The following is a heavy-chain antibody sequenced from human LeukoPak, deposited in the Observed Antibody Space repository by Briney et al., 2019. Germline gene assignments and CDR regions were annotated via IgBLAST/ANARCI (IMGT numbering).Heavy chain of an antibody. CDR2: IYYSGST. V-gene: IGHV4-39*01. D-gene: IGHD6-13*01. Sequence: SETLSLTCTVSGGSISSSSYYWGWLRQPPGKGLEWIGSIYYSGSTYYNPSLKSRVTISLDTSKNQFSLRLSSVTAADTSMYYCTRRRGGTSSRDYWGQGTLVTVSS. CDR1: GGSISSSSYY. J-gene: IGHJ4*02. CDR3: TRRRGGTSSRDY.